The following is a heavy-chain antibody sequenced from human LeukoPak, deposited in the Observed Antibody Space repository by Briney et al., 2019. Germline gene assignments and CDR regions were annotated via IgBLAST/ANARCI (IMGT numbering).Heavy chain of an antibody. Sequence: SETPSLTCAVYGGSFSGYYWSWIRQPPGKGLEWIGEINHSGSTNYNPSLKSRVTISVDTSKNQFSLKLSSVTAADTAVYYCTRSVYNWNVLYYYYYYMDVWGKGTTVTVSS. CDR3: TRSVYNWNVLYYYYYYMDV. D-gene: IGHD1-20*01. CDR1: GGSFSGYY. CDR2: INHSGST. V-gene: IGHV4-34*01. J-gene: IGHJ6*03.